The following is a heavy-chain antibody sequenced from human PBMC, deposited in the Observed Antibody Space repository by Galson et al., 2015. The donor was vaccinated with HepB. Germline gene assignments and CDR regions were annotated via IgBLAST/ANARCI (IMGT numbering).Heavy chain of an antibody. J-gene: IGHJ4*02. Sequence: SLRLSCAASGFTFSSYAMSWVRQAPGKGLEWVSAISGSGGSTYYADSVKGRFTISRDNSKNTLYLQMSSLRAEDTAVYYCAKRLLLAGGLDYWGQGTLVTVSS. D-gene: IGHD3-10*01. CDR2: ISGSGGST. CDR3: AKRLLLAGGLDY. CDR1: GFTFSSYA. V-gene: IGHV3-23*01.